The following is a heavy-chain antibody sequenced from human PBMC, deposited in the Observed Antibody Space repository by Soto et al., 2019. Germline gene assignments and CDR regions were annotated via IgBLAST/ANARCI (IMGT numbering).Heavy chain of an antibody. V-gene: IGHV1-2*02. CDR3: ARDVFPGTAVAGRGRL. CDR1: GYTLTAFY. Sequence: QVQLVQSGAEVKKPGASIKVSCKASGYTLTAFYIHWVRQAPGQGLEWMGWINPNSGGTNYAQRFQRRVTMTRGTAIRTAYMDMRRLRFDDAAVYYCARDVFPGTAVAGRGRLWCQGTRVPVSS. D-gene: IGHD6-19*01. CDR2: INPNSGGT. J-gene: IGHJ4*02.